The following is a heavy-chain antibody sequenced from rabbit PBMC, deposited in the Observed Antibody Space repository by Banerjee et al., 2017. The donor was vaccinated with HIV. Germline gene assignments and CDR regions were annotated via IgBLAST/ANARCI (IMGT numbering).Heavy chain of an antibody. D-gene: IGHD1-1*01. Sequence: QQQLEESGGDLVKPEGSLTLTCTASGFSFSNKYVMCWVRQAPGKGLEWIACINTSSGNTVYASWAKGRFTISRTSSTTVTLQLTSLTAADTATYFCARDHTSGVGVGDALNLWGPGTLVTVS. CDR2: INTSSGNT. CDR1: GFSFSNKYV. CDR3: ARDHTSGVGVGDALNL. V-gene: IGHV1S45*01. J-gene: IGHJ4*01.